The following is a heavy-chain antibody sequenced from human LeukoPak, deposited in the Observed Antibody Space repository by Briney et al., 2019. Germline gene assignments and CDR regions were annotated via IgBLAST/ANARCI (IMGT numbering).Heavy chain of an antibody. CDR2: INSDGSNT. D-gene: IGHD4-17*01. CDR3: ARGQTTVTTGYYGMDV. CDR1: GFTFSSYW. V-gene: IGHV3-74*01. Sequence: GGSLRHSCAASGFTFSSYWMHWVRQAPGKGLVWVSRINSDGSNTSYADSVKGRFTISRDNAKNTLYLQMNSLRAEDTAVYYCARGQTTVTTGYYGMDVWGQGTTVTVSS. J-gene: IGHJ6*02.